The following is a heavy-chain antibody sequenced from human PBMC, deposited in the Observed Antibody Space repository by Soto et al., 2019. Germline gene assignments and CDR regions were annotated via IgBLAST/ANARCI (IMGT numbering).Heavy chain of an antibody. D-gene: IGHD3-22*01. Sequence: ASVPVSCQASGCTFTRYGISWVGQAPGQGLEWMGWISAYNGNTNYAQKLQGRVTMTTDTSTSTAYMELRSLRSDDTAVYYCARDSSAMIVVAPDYWGQGTLVNVSS. J-gene: IGHJ4*02. CDR3: ARDSSAMIVVAPDY. CDR2: ISAYNGNT. V-gene: IGHV1-18*01. CDR1: GCTFTRYG.